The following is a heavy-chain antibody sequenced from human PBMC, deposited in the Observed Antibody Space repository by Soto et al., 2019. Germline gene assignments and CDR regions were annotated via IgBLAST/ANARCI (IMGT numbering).Heavy chain of an antibody. Sequence: QVQLVQSGAEVKKPESSVKVSCKAPGGTFSTYAISWVRQAPGQGLEWMGGIIPMFGTANYAQRFQHRVTIPADESTNTVYMELSSLRSEDTAVYFCASGIQLWLRRINNGYSGWGQGTLVTVSS. CDR3: ASGIQLWLRRINNGYSG. CDR1: GGTFSTYA. CDR2: IIPMFGTA. V-gene: IGHV1-69*12. J-gene: IGHJ4*02. D-gene: IGHD5-18*01.